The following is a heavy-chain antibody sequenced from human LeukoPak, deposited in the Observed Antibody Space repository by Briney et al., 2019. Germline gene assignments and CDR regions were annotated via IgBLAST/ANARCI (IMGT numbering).Heavy chain of an antibody. J-gene: IGHJ4*02. Sequence: GRSLRLSCAASGFTFGSYAMHWVRQAPGKGLEWVAVISYDGSNKYYADSVKGRFTISRDNSKNTLYLQMNSLRAEDTAVYYCARDRGGGYSYGVDYWGQGTLVTVSS. CDR2: ISYDGSNK. CDR3: ARDRGGGYSYGVDY. CDR1: GFTFGSYA. D-gene: IGHD5-18*01. V-gene: IGHV3-30*04.